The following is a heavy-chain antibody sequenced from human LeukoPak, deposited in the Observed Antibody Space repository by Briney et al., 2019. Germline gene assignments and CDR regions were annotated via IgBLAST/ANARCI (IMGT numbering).Heavy chain of an antibody. V-gene: IGHV3-23*01. J-gene: IGHJ4*02. Sequence: GGSLRLSCAASGFTFSSYAMSWVRQAPGKGLGWVSAISGSGGSSYYADSVKGRFTISRDNSKNTLYLQMNSLRAEDTAVYYCAKGYSSSWHFDYWGQGTLVTVSS. CDR1: GFTFSSYA. CDR3: AKGYSSSWHFDY. D-gene: IGHD6-13*01. CDR2: ISGSGGSS.